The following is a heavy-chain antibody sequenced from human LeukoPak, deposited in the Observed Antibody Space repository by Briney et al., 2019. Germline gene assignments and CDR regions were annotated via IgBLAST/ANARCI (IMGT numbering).Heavy chain of an antibody. CDR3: ARKTSSGPFDS. CDR2: ISSSGSAT. D-gene: IGHD3-22*01. V-gene: IGHV3-11*01. CDR1: GFTFSDYY. J-gene: IGHJ5*01. Sequence: GGSLRLSCAASGFTFSDYYMSWIRQAPGKGLEWVSYISSSGSATYYADSVKGRFTISRDNAKNSVYLQMNSLRAEDKAVYYCARKTSSGPFDSWGQGTLVTVSS.